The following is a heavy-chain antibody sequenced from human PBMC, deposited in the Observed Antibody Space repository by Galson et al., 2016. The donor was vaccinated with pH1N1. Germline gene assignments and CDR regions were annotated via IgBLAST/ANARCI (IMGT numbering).Heavy chain of an antibody. J-gene: IGHJ6*02. D-gene: IGHD2-15*01. CDR2: TYYRSKWYN. Sequence: CAISGDSVSSTNCAWDWIRQSPSRGLEWLGRTYYRSKWYNDYAVSVQSRITINPDTSKNQLSLHLNSVTPEDTAVYYCARDRGPTLFHNYGMDVWGQGTTVIVSS. CDR1: GDSVSSTNCA. V-gene: IGHV6-1*01. CDR3: ARDRGPTLFHNYGMDV.